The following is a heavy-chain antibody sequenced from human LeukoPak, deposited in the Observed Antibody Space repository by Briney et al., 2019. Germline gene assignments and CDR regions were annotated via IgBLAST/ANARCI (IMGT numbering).Heavy chain of an antibody. D-gene: IGHD4-17*01. Sequence: SETLSLTCTVSGYPISSGYYWGWIRQPPGKGLEWIGSIYHSGSTYYNPSLKSRVTISVDTSKNQFSLKLSSVTAADTAVYYCVVTTSGYYYMDVWGKGTTVTVSS. CDR2: IYHSGST. CDR3: VVTTSGYYYMDV. V-gene: IGHV4-38-2*02. J-gene: IGHJ6*03. CDR1: GYPISSGYY.